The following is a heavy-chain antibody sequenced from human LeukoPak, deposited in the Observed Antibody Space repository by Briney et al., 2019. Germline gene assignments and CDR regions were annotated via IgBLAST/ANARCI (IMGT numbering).Heavy chain of an antibody. CDR3: VRDVGAVRGEVYFDY. D-gene: IGHD3-16*01. CDR2: ISSSGSTI. V-gene: IGHV3-11*04. CDR1: GFTFSDYY. J-gene: IGHJ4*02. Sequence: GGSLRLSCAASGFTFSDYYMSWIRQAPGKGLEWVSYISSSGSTIYYADSVKRRFTISRDNTKNLLYLEMNSLRAEDTAMYYCVRDVGAVRGEVYFDYWGQGTLVTVSS.